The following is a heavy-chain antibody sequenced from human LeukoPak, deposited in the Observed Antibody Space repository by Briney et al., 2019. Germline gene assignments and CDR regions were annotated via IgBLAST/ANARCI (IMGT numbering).Heavy chain of an antibody. CDR3: ARGANIAAAGTHWFDP. CDR1: GGSFSGYY. D-gene: IGHD6-13*01. Sequence: PSETLSLTCAVYGGSFSGYYWSWIRQPPGKGLKWIGEINHSGSTNYNPSLKSRVTISVDTSKNQFSLKLSSVTAADTAVYYCARGANIAAAGTHWFDPWGQGTLVTVSS. J-gene: IGHJ5*02. V-gene: IGHV4-34*01. CDR2: INHSGST.